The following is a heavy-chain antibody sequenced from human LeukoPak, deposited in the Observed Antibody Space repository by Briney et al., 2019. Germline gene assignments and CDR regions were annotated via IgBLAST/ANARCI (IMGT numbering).Heavy chain of an antibody. V-gene: IGHV3-53*01. D-gene: IGHD7-27*01. Sequence: GGSLRLSCAASGFTVSSNYMGWVRQAPGKGLEWVSFIYSGASTYYADSVKGRFTISRDNSKNTLYLQMNSLRAEDTAVYYCARDHWGFDYWGQGTLVTVSS. CDR1: GFTVSSNY. J-gene: IGHJ4*02. CDR3: ARDHWGFDY. CDR2: IYSGAST.